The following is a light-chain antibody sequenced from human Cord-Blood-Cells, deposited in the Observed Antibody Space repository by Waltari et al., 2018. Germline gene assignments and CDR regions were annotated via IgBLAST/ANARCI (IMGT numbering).Light chain of an antibody. CDR2: DVS. V-gene: IGLV2-14*01. CDR1: SSDVGGYND. Sequence: QSALTQPPSVSASPGQSITIPCPGTSSDVGGYNDVSWYQQHPGKAPKLMIYDVSKRPSGVSNRFSGSKSGNTASLTISGLQAEDEADYYCSSYTSSSTLVFGGGTKLTVL. J-gene: IGLJ3*02. CDR3: SSYTSSSTLV.